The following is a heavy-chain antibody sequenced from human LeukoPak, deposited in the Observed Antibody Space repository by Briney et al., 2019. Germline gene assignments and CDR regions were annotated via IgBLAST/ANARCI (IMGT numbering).Heavy chain of an antibody. D-gene: IGHD3-10*01. V-gene: IGHV1-69*13. CDR3: ARASHGFIITQASFDY. CDR1: GGTFNNYA. CDR2: IIPIFPTA. Sequence: SVKVSCKASGGTFNNYAISWVRQAPGQGLEWMGGIIPIFPTANYAPKFQGRVTITADESTSTAYMELSSLRSEDTAMYYCARASHGFIITQASFDYWGQGTVVTVSS. J-gene: IGHJ4*02.